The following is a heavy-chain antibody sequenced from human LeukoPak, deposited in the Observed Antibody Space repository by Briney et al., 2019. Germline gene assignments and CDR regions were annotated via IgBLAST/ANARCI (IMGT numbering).Heavy chain of an antibody. CDR3: AKAKGDSSGYSDDYYFDY. CDR1: GYTFTSYG. J-gene: IGHJ4*02. CDR2: ISAYNGNT. D-gene: IGHD3-22*01. Sequence: ASLKVSCKASGYTFTSYGISWMRQAPGQGLEWMGWISAYNGNTNYEQKFQGRVTMTTDTSTSTAYMELRSLRSDDTAVYYCAKAKGDSSGYSDDYYFDYWGQGTLVTVSS. V-gene: IGHV1-18*01.